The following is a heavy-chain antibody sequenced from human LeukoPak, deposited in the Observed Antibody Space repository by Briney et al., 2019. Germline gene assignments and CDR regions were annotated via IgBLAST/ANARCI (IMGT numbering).Heavy chain of an antibody. CDR1: GGSISSGSYY. D-gene: IGHD5-12*01. V-gene: IGHV4-61*02. J-gene: IGHJ6*03. CDR2: IYTSGST. CDR3: ARANSGYDYRGSGYYYYYMDV. Sequence: PSQTLSLTCTVSGGSISSGSYYWSWIRQPAGKGLEWIGRIYTSGSTNYNPSLKSRVTISVDTSKNQFSLKLSSVTAADTAVYYCARANSGYDYRGSGYYYYYMDVWGKGTTVTVSS.